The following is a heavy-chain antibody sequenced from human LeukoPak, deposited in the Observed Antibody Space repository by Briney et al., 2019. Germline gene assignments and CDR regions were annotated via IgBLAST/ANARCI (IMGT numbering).Heavy chain of an antibody. CDR1: GYTFTGYY. V-gene: IGHV1-2*02. J-gene: IGHJ5*02. Sequence: GASVKVSCKASGYTFTGYYMHWVRQAPGQGLEWMGWINPNSGGTNYAQKFQGRVTMTRDTSISTAYMELSRLRSDDTAVCYCARKLGYCSSTSCVNWFDPWGQGTLVTVSS. CDR2: INPNSGGT. D-gene: IGHD2-2*01. CDR3: ARKLGYCSSTSCVNWFDP.